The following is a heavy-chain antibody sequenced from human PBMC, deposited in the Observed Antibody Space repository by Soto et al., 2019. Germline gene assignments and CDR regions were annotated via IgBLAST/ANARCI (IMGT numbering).Heavy chain of an antibody. J-gene: IGHJ6*02. CDR2: ISAYNGNT. CDR3: GRAGRAGGSYYYYGMDV. CDR1: GYTFTSYG. Sequence: QVQLVQSGAEVKKPGASVKVSCKASGYTFTSYGISWVRQAPGQGLEWMGWISAYNGNTNYAQKLQGRVTMTTDTASSTDYMELRCLISDATAVYCGGRAGRAGGSYYYYGMDVGRQGTTVTVSS. D-gene: IGHD2-15*01. V-gene: IGHV1-18*01.